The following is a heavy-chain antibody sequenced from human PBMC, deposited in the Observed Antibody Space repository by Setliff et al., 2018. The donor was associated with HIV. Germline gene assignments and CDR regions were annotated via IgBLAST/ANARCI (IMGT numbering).Heavy chain of an antibody. Sequence: PSVKVSCKASGYSFSNFAIHWVRQAPGQRLEWLGWINAGSGNTRYSQKFQDRLTITRDTSARTVYMELSSLKSEDTAVYYCARVRCSGANCFNWFDFWGQGTPVTVSS. CDR1: GYSFSNFA. J-gene: IGHJ5*01. D-gene: IGHD2-15*01. CDR2: INAGSGNT. CDR3: ARVRCSGANCFNWFDF. V-gene: IGHV1-3*01.